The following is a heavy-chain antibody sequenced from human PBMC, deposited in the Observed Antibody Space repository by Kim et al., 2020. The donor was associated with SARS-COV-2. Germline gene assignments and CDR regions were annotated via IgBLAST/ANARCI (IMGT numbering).Heavy chain of an antibody. J-gene: IGHJ4*02. CDR1: GGSISSGGYY. CDR2: IYYSGST. Sequence: SETLSLTCTVSGGSISSGGYYWSWIRQHPGKGLEWIGYIYYSGSTYYNPSLKSRVTISVDTSKNQFSLKLSSVTAADTAVYYCARVSLGRGFGEFPDFDYWGQGTLVTVSS. CDR3: ARVSLGRGFGEFPDFDY. V-gene: IGHV4-31*03. D-gene: IGHD3-10*01.